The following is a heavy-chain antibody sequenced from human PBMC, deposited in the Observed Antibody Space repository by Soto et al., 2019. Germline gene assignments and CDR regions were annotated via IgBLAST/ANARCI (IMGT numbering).Heavy chain of an antibody. J-gene: IGHJ6*02. Sequence: QVQLQESGPGLVKPSETLSLTCSVSGGSITSHYCSWFRQPPGKGLEWIGYIHHSGSTSYNPSLKSRVTXXVXTXXNHFALKVNSVTAADTALYYCARQGFGQLHGLVDVWGPGTTVTVSS. CDR2: IHHSGST. V-gene: IGHV4-59*08. CDR3: ARQGFGQLHGLVDV. D-gene: IGHD3-10*01. CDR1: GGSITSHY.